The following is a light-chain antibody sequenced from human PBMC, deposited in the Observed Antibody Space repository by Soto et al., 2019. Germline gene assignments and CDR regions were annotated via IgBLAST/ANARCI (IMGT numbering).Light chain of an antibody. CDR3: QQTYSRPIT. V-gene: IGKV1-39*01. J-gene: IGKJ5*01. CDR1: QTVSSY. CDR2: FIS. Sequence: DIELTQSPSSLSAPVVDTFTISFLASQTVSSYLNWYQQKVGQAPRLLIYFISRLQTGVPSRFSGSGSGRDFTLTITSPQPEDSATYYCQQTYSRPITFGQGTRLEIK.